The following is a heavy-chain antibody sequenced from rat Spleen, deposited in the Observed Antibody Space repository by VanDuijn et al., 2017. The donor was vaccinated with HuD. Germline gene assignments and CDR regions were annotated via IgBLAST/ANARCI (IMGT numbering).Heavy chain of an antibody. J-gene: IGHJ4*01. CDR2: ITYSGTT. V-gene: IGHV3-1*01. Sequence: EVQLQESGPGLVKPSQSLSLTCSVTGYSITTAYRWNWIRKFPGNKMEWMGFITYSGTTTYSPSLKSRISITLDTSKNQFFLQLNSVTTEDTATYYCTTDRYSGMNAWGQGASVTVSS. D-gene: IGHD2-5*01. CDR1: GYSITTAY. CDR3: TTDRYSGMNA.